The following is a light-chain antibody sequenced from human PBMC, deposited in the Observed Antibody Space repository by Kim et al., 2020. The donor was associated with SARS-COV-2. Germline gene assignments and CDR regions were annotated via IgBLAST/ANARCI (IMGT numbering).Light chain of an antibody. Sequence: DIQMTQSPSTLSASVGDRVTITCRASQNINIYLAWYQQKPGKAPSLKIYDASILESGVPSRFSGSGSGTEFTLTISSLQPDDFATYYCQEYKSDSWTFGQGTKLEI. CDR2: DAS. CDR1: QNINIY. J-gene: IGKJ1*01. CDR3: QEYKSDSWT. V-gene: IGKV1-5*01.